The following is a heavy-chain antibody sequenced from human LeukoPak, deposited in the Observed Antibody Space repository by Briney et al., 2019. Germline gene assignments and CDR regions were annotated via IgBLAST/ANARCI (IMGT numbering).Heavy chain of an antibody. D-gene: IGHD1-14*01. Sequence: GGSLRLSCAASGFTFSGYWMSWVRQAPGKGLEWVANIKQDGSEKYYVDSVKGRFTISRDNAKNSLYLQMNSLRAEDTAVYYCARDHHLRAFDIWGQGTMVTVSS. CDR1: GFTFSGYW. CDR3: ARDHHLRAFDI. J-gene: IGHJ3*02. V-gene: IGHV3-7*01. CDR2: IKQDGSEK.